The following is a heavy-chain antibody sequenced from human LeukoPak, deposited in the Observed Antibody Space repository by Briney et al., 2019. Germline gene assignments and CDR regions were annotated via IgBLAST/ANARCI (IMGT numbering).Heavy chain of an antibody. Sequence: SETLSLTCTVSGGSISSYFWSWIRQPPGKGLEWIGYIFYTGSTNYNPSLKSRVTISVDTSKNQFSLKLSPVTAADTAVYYCARLGGYSSSWYAIYLDYWGQGTLVTVSS. CDR2: IFYTGST. V-gene: IGHV4-59*12. CDR3: ARLGGYSSSWYAIYLDY. D-gene: IGHD6-13*01. J-gene: IGHJ4*02. CDR1: GGSISSYF.